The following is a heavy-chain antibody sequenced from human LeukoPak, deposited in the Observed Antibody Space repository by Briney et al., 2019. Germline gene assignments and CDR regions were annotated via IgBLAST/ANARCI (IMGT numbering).Heavy chain of an antibody. Sequence: GGSLRLSCAASGFTVSSSYMSWVRQAPREGLEWGSIISSAGTTYYADSVKGRFTISRDNSKNTVYLQVNSLRDEDTAVYYCARDLEAANTYYFDYWGQGTMVTVSS. CDR3: ARDLEAANTYYFDY. J-gene: IGHJ4*02. CDR2: ISSAGTT. D-gene: IGHD6-13*01. V-gene: IGHV3-66*01. CDR1: GFTVSSSY.